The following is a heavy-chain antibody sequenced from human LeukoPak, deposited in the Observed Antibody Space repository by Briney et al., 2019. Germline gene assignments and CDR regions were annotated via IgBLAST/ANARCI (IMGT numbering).Heavy chain of an antibody. Sequence: PGGSLRLSCAASGFSFTSYNFHWVRQAPGKGLQWLGFISYDGNIKYEDSVKGRFTISRDNSKNTLYLQMNSLRAEDTAVYYCARWGGSYYAYYYYYMDVWGKGTTVTVSS. CDR3: ARWGGSYYAYYYYYMDV. CDR2: ISYDGNIK. CDR1: GFSFTSYN. D-gene: IGHD1-26*01. V-gene: IGHV3-30*03. J-gene: IGHJ6*03.